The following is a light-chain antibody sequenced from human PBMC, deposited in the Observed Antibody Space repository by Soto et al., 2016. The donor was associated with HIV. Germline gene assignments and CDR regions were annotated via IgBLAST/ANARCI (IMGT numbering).Light chain of an antibody. CDR3: QQYNSYSRWT. V-gene: IGKV1-5*01. J-gene: IGKJ1*01. CDR2: ATS. Sequence: DIQMTQSPSTLSASVGDRVTITCRASQSISSWLAWYQQKPGKAPNLLIYATSSLGGGVPSRFSGSGSGTEFTLTISSLQPDDFATYYCQQYNSYSRWTFGQGTKVEIK. CDR1: QSISSW.